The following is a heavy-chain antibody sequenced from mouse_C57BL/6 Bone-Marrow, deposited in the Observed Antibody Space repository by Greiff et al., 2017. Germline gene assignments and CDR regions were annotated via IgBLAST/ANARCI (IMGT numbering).Heavy chain of an antibody. Sequence: EVKLVESGGGLVKPGGSLKLSCAASGFTFSSYAMSWVRQTPEKRLEWVATISDGGSYTYYPDNVKGRFTISGDNAKTNLYLQMSHLKSEDTAMYYCARGRAHDGYYLWFAYWGQGTLVTVSA. CDR3: ARGRAHDGYYLWFAY. D-gene: IGHD2-3*01. CDR1: GFTFSSYA. J-gene: IGHJ3*01. CDR2: ISDGGSYT. V-gene: IGHV5-4*03.